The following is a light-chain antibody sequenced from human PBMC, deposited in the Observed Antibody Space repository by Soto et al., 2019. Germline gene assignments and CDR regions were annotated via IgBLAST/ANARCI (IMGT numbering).Light chain of an antibody. CDR1: SSDVGGYNS. CDR2: DVG. V-gene: IGLV2-14*01. Sequence: QSVLTQPASVSGSPGQSITISCTGTSSDVGGYNSVSWYQQHPGKAPKLVIYDVGNRPSGVSDRFSGSKSGNTAPLTISGLQAEDEAEYYCSSYTSSSTYVFGAGTKVTVL. CDR3: SSYTSSSTYV. J-gene: IGLJ1*01.